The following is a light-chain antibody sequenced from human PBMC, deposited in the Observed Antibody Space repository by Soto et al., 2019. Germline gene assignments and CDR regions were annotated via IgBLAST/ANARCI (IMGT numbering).Light chain of an antibody. CDR3: QEYNHWHPLT. CDR2: GTS. V-gene: IGKV3-15*01. J-gene: IGKJ4*01. Sequence: EKVMTQSPGTRSVSVGARATPSCRASQSVNNKFAWYQQKPGQAPRLLIYGTSTRATGIPARFSGSGPGTEFSLTISSLQSEDFAVYYCQEYNHWHPLTFGGGTRVEIK. CDR1: QSVNNK.